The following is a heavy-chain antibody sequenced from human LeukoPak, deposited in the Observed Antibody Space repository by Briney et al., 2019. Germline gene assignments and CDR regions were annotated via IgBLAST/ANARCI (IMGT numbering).Heavy chain of an antibody. V-gene: IGHV1-2*02. CDR2: INPKTGGI. J-gene: IGHJ5*02. Sequence: GASVKVSCKTSGYTFSDFYIHWVRQAPGQGLEWMGWINPKTGGITYSQKFKGRVTMTRDTSLNTAHMEVTGLTFGDTRVYYCAREWGPNYVQGWFGPWGQGTLVSVSS. CDR3: AREWGPNYVQGWFGP. CDR1: GYTFSDFY. D-gene: IGHD3-10*02.